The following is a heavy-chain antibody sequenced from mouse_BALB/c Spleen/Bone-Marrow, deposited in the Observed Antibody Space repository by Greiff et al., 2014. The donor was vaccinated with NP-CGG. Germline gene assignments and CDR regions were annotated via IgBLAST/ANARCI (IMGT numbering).Heavy chain of an antibody. Sequence: QVQLQQSGVELARPGASVKLSCKASGYTFTSYWMQWVKQRPGQGLEWIGAIYPGDGDTRYTQKFKGKATLTADKSSSTAYMQLSSLASEDSAVYYCASYYDYDGRGYWGQGTTLTVSS. CDR2: IYPGDGDT. CDR1: GYTFTSYW. J-gene: IGHJ2*01. V-gene: IGHV1-87*01. CDR3: ASYYDYDGRGY. D-gene: IGHD2-4*01.